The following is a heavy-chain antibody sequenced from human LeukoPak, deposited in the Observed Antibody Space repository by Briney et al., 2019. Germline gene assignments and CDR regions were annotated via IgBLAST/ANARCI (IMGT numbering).Heavy chain of an antibody. CDR2: IWYDGSNK. CDR3: AKNSGGTCYSHLDY. D-gene: IGHD2-15*01. V-gene: IGHV3-33*06. CDR1: GFTFNNYA. Sequence: GGSLRLSCAASGFTFNNYAMHWVRQAPGKGLEWVTTIWYDGSNKYYGDSVKGRFTISRDNSKSTLYLQMNSLRAEDTAVYYCAKNSGGTCYSHLDYWGQGTLVTVSS. J-gene: IGHJ4*02.